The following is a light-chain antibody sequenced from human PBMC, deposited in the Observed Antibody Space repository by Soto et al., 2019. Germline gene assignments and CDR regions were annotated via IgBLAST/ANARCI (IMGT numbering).Light chain of an antibody. V-gene: IGLV1-40*01. CDR3: QSYDSRLNGVV. CDR2: GNT. CDR1: GARYD. Sequence: QSLLTQPPSVSGAPGQRVTISCIGARYDVHWHQQLPGTAPKLLIYGNTNRPSGVPDRFSGSKSGTSASLAITGLQAEDEADYYCQSYDSRLNGVVFGGGTKLTVL. J-gene: IGLJ2*01.